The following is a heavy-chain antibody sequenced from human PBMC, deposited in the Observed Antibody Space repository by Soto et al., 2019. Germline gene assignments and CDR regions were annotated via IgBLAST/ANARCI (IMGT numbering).Heavy chain of an antibody. CDR1: GFTCSSYA. D-gene: IGHD5-12*01. Sequence: GESLRISCAASGFTCSSYAMSWVRQAPGKGLEWVSAISGSGGSTYYAESVKGRFTISRDNSKNTLYLQMNSLIAEDTAVYYCAKAARDGYNYYEDYGMDVWGQGTTVTVSS. CDR2: ISGSGGST. V-gene: IGHV3-23*01. CDR3: AKAARDGYNYYEDYGMDV. J-gene: IGHJ6*02.